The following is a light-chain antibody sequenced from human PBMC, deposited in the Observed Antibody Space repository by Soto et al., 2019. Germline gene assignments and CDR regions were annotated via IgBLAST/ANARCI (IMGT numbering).Light chain of an antibody. CDR1: QNVGTY. Sequence: VLTQSPATLPLSPGDRATLSCRASQNVGTYLAWCQQKPGQVPRLLIYDASNRATGIPARFSGSGSGTDFTLTISSLEPEDFAVYYCQQRFNWPLTFGGGTKVEIK. CDR3: QQRFNWPLT. CDR2: DAS. V-gene: IGKV3-11*01. J-gene: IGKJ4*01.